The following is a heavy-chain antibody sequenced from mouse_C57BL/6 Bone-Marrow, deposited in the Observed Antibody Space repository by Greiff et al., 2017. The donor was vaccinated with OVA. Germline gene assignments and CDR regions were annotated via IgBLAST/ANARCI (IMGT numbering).Heavy chain of an antibody. V-gene: IGHV14-4*01. J-gene: IGHJ1*03. CDR2: IDPENGDT. CDR3: TTENWDVYFDV. Sequence: EVQLQESGAELVRPGASVKLSCTASGFNIKDDYMHWVKQRPEQGLEWIGWIDPENGDTEYASKFQGKATITADTSSNTAYLQLSSLTSEDTAVYYCTTENWDVYFDVWGTGTTVTVSS. D-gene: IGHD4-1*01. CDR1: GFNIKDDY.